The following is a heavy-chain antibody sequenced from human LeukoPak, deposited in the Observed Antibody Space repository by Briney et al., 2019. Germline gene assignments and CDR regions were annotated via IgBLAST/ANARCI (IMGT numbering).Heavy chain of an antibody. V-gene: IGHV3-7*01. CDR3: ARELGYSYGQHFDY. Sequence: PGGSLRLSCAASGFTFSSYWMSWVRQAPGKGLEWVANIKQDGSEKYYVDSVKGRFTISRDNAKNSLYLQMNSLRAEDTAVYYCARELGYSYGQHFDYWGQGTLVTVSS. D-gene: IGHD5-18*01. CDR2: IKQDGSEK. CDR1: GFTFSSYW. J-gene: IGHJ4*02.